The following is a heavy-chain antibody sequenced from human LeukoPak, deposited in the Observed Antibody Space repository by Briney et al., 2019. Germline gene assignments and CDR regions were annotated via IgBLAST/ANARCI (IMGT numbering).Heavy chain of an antibody. CDR1: GFTFSSYE. V-gene: IGHV3-48*03. CDR3: AKNLRPLVVSPRLYDY. Sequence: GGSLRLSCAASGFTFSSYEMNWVRQAPGQGLEWVSYISSSGSTIYYADSVKGRFTISRDNAKNSLYLQMSSLRAEDTAIYYCAKNLRPLVVSPRLYDYWGQGTLVTVSS. CDR2: ISSSGSTI. J-gene: IGHJ4*02. D-gene: IGHD4-23*01.